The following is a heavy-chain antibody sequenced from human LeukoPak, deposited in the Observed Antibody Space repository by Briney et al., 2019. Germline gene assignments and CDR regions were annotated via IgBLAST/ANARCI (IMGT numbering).Heavy chain of an antibody. D-gene: IGHD4-23*01. V-gene: IGHV3-64*01. J-gene: IGHJ4*02. CDR3: ARRGGGGADYYFDY. CDR2: ISGDGHNT. Sequence: GGPLRHPRVPCGFPYSGYTMFWVRQAPGKALEYVSAISGDGHNTFYAKSVKGRFTISRDNSKNTLFLQMGSLRPEEMAVYYCARRGGGGADYYFDYWGQGSLVTVSS. CDR1: GFPYSGYT.